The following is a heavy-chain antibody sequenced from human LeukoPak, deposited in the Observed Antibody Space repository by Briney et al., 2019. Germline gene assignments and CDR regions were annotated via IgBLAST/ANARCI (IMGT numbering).Heavy chain of an antibody. V-gene: IGHV1-2*06. CDR2: INLNNGGT. J-gene: IGHJ4*02. D-gene: IGHD1-26*01. Sequence: PGASVKVSCKASEYTFTGYYMHWVRQAPGQGLEWMGRINLNNGGTNYAQKFQGRVTMTGDTSISTAYMELNSLRSDDTAVYYCTRESGSYHGNDFWGQGTLVTVSS. CDR3: TRESGSYHGNDF. CDR1: EYTFTGYY.